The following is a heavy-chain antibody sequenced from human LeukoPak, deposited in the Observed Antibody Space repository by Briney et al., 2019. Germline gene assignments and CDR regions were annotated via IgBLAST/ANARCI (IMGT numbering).Heavy chain of an antibody. J-gene: IGHJ4*02. Sequence: GGSLRLSCAASGFTFSSYGMHWVRQAPGEGLEWVAVISYDGSNKYYADSVKGRFTISRDNSKNTLYLQMNSLRAEDTAVYYCAQLGYYFDYWGQGTLVTVSS. CDR1: GFTFSSYG. CDR3: AQLGYYFDY. D-gene: IGHD6-13*01. V-gene: IGHV3-30*03. CDR2: ISYDGSNK.